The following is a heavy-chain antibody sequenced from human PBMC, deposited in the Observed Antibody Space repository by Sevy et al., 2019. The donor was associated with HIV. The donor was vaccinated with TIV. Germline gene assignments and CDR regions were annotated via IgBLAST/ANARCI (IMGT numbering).Heavy chain of an antibody. V-gene: IGHV4-59*01. CDR1: GGSISSYY. CDR3: ARHNYGYDGDYYGLDV. J-gene: IGHJ6*02. Sequence: SETLSLTCTVSGGSISSYYWSWIRQPPGKGLEWIGYIFYSGSPNYNPSLKSRVTISVHTSKNQFSLKLSSVTAADTAVYYCARHNYGYDGDYYGLDVWGQGTTVTVSS. CDR2: IFYSGSP. D-gene: IGHD5-12*01.